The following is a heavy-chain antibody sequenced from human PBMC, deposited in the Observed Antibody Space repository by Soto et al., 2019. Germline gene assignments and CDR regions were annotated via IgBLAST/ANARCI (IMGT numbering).Heavy chain of an antibody. Sequence: QVQLVESGGGVVQPGRSLRLSCAASGFTFSSYGMHWVRQAPGKGLEWVAVIWDDGSNKYYADSVKGRFTISRDNSKNSQGQEMNRLGAEETARYDCARVFRWAGMVGDGMDVLGQGTPVTVSS. CDR3: ARVFRWAGMVGDGMDV. V-gene: IGHV3-33*01. CDR1: GFTFSSYG. CDR2: IWDDGSNK. D-gene: IGHD5-18*01. J-gene: IGHJ6*01.